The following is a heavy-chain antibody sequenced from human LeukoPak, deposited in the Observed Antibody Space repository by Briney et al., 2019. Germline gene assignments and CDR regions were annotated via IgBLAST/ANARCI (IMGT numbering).Heavy chain of an antibody. D-gene: IGHD2-15*01. Sequence: SQTLSLTCTVSGGSISSGSYYWSWIRQPAGKGLEWIGRIYTSGSTNYNPSLKSRVTISVDTSKNQFSLKLSSVTAADTAVYYCARALLGRPHCLDYWGQGTLVTVSS. V-gene: IGHV4-61*02. CDR1: GGSISSGSYY. J-gene: IGHJ4*02. CDR2: IYTSGST. CDR3: ARALLGRPHCLDY.